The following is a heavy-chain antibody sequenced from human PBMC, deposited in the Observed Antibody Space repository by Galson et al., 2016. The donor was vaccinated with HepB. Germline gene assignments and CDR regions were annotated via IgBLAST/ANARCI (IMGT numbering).Heavy chain of an antibody. D-gene: IGHD3/OR15-3a*01. CDR2: IYWDDED. J-gene: IGHJ4*01. Sequence: PALVKPTQTLTLTCSVSGISVTTFEVGVGWIRQSPGKAPEWLAIIYWDDEDRYSPSLKSRLTITRDTSKNQVVLTMINMDPEDTATYYCARSGRTRYFDTGGQGPLVTVSS. CDR1: GISVTTFEVG. V-gene: IGHV2-5*02. CDR3: ARSGRTRYFDT.